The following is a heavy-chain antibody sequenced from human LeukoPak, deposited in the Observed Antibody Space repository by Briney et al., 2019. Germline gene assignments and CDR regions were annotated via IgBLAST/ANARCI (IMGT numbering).Heavy chain of an antibody. D-gene: IGHD6-13*01. J-gene: IGHJ4*02. V-gene: IGHV3-11*04. CDR1: GFTFNDYY. CDR2: IGSSGGSI. CDR3: VRGRTSGSSWPFDY. Sequence: PGGSLRLSCAASGFTFNDYYMSWIRQAPGKGREWISYIGSSGGSINYADSVKGRFTISRDNAKNSLSLQMNSLRAEDTAVYYCVRGRTSGSSWPFDYWGQGTLVTVSS.